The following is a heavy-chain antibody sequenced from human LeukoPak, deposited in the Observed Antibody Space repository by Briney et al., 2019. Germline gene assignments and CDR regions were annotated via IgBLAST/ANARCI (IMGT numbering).Heavy chain of an antibody. CDR2: VNPNSGDT. CDR1: GYTFTSYG. J-gene: IGHJ4*02. D-gene: IGHD3-10*01. CDR3: TRGGVDNNLLDF. V-gene: IGHV1-18*01. Sequence: GASVKASCKASGYTFTSYGFSWIRQAAGQGLEWMGWVNPNSGDTTYAQSLQGRVTMTTDASTSTAYMELRSLRSDDTAVYYCTRGGVDNNLLDFWGQGTLVTVSS.